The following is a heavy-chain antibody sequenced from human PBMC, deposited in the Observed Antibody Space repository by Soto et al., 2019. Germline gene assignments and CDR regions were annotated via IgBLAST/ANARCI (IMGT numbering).Heavy chain of an antibody. CDR1: GGTFSNYA. D-gene: IGHD5-12*01. J-gene: IGHJ5*02. V-gene: IGHV1-69*15. Sequence: QVHLVQSGAEVKKPGSSVNVSCKASGGTFSNYAITWVRQAPGQGLEWVGRIIPIFGTTNVAQKFQGRDTITADESTTTAYMELSGLRSDDTAVYYCAKDGGADGYFGNWLDPWGQEPLVTVSS. CDR2: IIPIFGTT. CDR3: AKDGGADGYFGNWLDP.